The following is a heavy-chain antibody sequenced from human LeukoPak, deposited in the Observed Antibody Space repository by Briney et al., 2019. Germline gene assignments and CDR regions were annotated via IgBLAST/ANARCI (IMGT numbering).Heavy chain of an antibody. CDR3: ARSYSGYDYLDY. Sequence: GESLKISFKGSGXSFPSYCITWVRQMPGKGLEWMGRIDPSDSYTNYSPSFQGHVTISADKSISTAYLQWSSLKASDTAMYYCARSYSGYDYLDYWGQGTLVTVSS. CDR1: GXSFPSYC. D-gene: IGHD5-12*01. J-gene: IGHJ4*02. CDR2: IDPSDSYT. V-gene: IGHV5-10-1*01.